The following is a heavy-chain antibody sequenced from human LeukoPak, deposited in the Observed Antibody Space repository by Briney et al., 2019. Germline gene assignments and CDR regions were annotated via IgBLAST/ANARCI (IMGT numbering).Heavy chain of an antibody. CDR2: IYYSVST. CDR3: ARVRTTYRNFDY. J-gene: IGHJ4*02. Sequence: PSESLSLTCTVSGGSISSYYWSWIRQPPGKGLEWIGYIYYSVSTNYNPSPKSRVTISVDTSKNQFSLKLSSVTAADTAVYYCARVRTTYRNFDYWGQGTLVTVPP. CDR1: GGSISSYY. V-gene: IGHV4-59*08. D-gene: IGHD1-26*01.